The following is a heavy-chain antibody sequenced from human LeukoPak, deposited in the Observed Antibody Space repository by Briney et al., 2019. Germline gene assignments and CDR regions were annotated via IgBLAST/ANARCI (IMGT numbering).Heavy chain of an antibody. Sequence: KPSETLSLTCTVSGGSISCYYWSWIRQPAGKGLEWIGRIYTSGSTNHNPSLKSRVTISVDKSKNQLSLKLSSVTAADTAVYYCARDYYDSSGYYGRGGYYYMDVWGKGTTVTVSS. CDR2: IYTSGST. CDR3: ARDYYDSSGYYGRGGYYYMDV. V-gene: IGHV4-4*07. J-gene: IGHJ6*03. D-gene: IGHD3-22*01. CDR1: GGSISCYY.